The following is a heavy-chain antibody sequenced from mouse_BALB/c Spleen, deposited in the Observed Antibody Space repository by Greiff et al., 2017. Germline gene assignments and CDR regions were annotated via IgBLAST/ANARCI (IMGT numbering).Heavy chain of an antibody. CDR2: ISYDGSN. V-gene: IGHV3-6*02. D-gene: IGHD2-10*01. CDR3: ASPYRKYAMDY. CDR1: GYSITSGYY. Sequence: DVKLQESGPGLVKPSQSLSLTCSVTGYSITSGYYWNWIRQFPGNKLEWMGYISYDGSNNYNPSLKNRISITRDTSKNQFFLKLNSVTTEDTATYYCASPYRKYAMDYWGQGTSVTVSS. J-gene: IGHJ4*01.